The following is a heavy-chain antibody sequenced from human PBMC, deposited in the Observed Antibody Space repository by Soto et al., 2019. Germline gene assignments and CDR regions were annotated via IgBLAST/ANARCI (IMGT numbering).Heavy chain of an antibody. V-gene: IGHV1-58*02. Sequence: SVKVSCKTSGFTFSSSSIQWVRQTRGQRLEWIGWIVVGGGNTNYAQKFQERFTITRDMSTNTAYMELSSLRSEDTAVYYCAAGYNAYIDYWGQGTPVTVSS. D-gene: IGHD3-16*01. CDR1: GFTFSSSS. CDR2: IVVGGGNT. J-gene: IGHJ4*02. CDR3: AAGYNAYIDY.